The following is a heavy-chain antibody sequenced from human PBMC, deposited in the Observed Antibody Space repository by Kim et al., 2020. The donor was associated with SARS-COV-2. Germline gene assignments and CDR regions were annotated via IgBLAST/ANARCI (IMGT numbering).Heavy chain of an antibody. CDR1: GGSISSYY. Sequence: SETLSLTCTVSGGSISSYYWSWIRQPAGKGLEWIGRIYSSGSTNYNPSLKSRVTVSVDTSKNQFSLKLSSVTAADTAVYYCARSNWNAGVYVMDVWGQGTTVTVSS. CDR2: IYSSGST. V-gene: IGHV4-4*07. J-gene: IGHJ6*02. D-gene: IGHD1-1*01. CDR3: ARSNWNAGVYVMDV.